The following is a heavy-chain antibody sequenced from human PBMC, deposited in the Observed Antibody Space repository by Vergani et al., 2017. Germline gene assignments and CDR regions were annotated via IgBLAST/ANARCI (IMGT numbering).Heavy chain of an antibody. V-gene: IGHV4-59*01. Sequence: QVQLQESGPGLVKPSETLSLTCTVSGGSISSYYWSWIRQPPGKGLEWIGYIYYSGSTNYNPSLKSRVTISVDTSKNQFSLKLSAVTAADTAVYYCARDGGGYCSSTSCNGGYYYYYGMDVWGQGTTVTVSS. CDR3: ARDGGGYCSSTSCNGGYYYYYGMDV. D-gene: IGHD2-2*01. J-gene: IGHJ6*02. CDR1: GGSISSYY. CDR2: IYYSGST.